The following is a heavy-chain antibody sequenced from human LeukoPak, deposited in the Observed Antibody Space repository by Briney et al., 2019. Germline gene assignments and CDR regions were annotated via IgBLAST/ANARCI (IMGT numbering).Heavy chain of an antibody. V-gene: IGHV4-30-4*01. CDR2: IYYSGST. CDR1: GVSISSGDYY. Sequence: SETLSLTCTVSGVSISSGDYYWSWIRQPPGKGLEWIGYIYYSGSTYYNPSLKSRVTISVDTSKNQFSLKLSSVTAADTAVYYCARDRGGFPDYWGQGTLVTVSS. D-gene: IGHD6-19*01. CDR3: ARDRGGFPDY. J-gene: IGHJ4*02.